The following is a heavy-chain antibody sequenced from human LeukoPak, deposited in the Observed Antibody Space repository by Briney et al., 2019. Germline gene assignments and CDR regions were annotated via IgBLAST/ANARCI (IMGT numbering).Heavy chain of an antibody. CDR3: ARVSGWNPFDL. CDR2: INTGGTST. Sequence: GGSLRLSCAASGFTFSSYWMHWVRQAPGKGLVWVSRINTGGTSTSYADSVKGRFTISRDNAKNTLYLQMNSLRAEDTAVYYCARVSGWNPFDLWGRGTLVTVSS. V-gene: IGHV3-74*01. D-gene: IGHD1-1*01. J-gene: IGHJ4*02. CDR1: GFTFSSYW.